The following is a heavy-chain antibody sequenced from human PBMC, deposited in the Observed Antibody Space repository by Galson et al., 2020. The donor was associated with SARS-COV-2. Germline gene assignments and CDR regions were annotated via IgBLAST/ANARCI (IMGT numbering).Heavy chain of an antibody. CDR3: AHRQLFRTGMGY. D-gene: IGHD1-1*01. CDR1: GFSLSTSGLG. V-gene: IGHV2-5*02. CDR2: IYWDDDK. Sequence: SGPTLVKPTQTLTLTCTFSGFSLSTSGLGVGWIRQPPGKALEWLALIYWDDDKRYSPSLKSRLTITKDTSKNQVVLTMTNMDPVDTATYYCAHRQLFRTGMGYWGQGTLVTVSS. J-gene: IGHJ4*02.